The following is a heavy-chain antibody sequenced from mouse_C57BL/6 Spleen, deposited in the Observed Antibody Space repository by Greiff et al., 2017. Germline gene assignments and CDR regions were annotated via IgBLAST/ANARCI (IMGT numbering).Heavy chain of an antibody. CDR1: GYTFTDYN. CDR3: ARKANFYWYFDV. Sequence: VQLQQSGPELVKPGASVKIPCKASGYTFTDYNMDWVKQSHGKSLEWIGDINPNNGGTIYNQKFKGKATSTVDKSSSTAYMELRSLTSEDTAVYYCARKANFYWYFDVWGTGTTVTVSS. J-gene: IGHJ1*03. D-gene: IGHD4-1*01. CDR2: INPNNGGT. V-gene: IGHV1-18*01.